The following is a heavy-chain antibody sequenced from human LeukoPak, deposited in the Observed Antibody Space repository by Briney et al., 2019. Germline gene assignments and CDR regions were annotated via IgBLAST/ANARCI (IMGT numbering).Heavy chain of an antibody. CDR3: ARAPITSPFYFDY. Sequence: SGGSLRLSCTASGFAFDEHGMSWVRQFPGKGLEWVSGINWSGGSTGYADPLRGRFTISRDNAKNSLYLQMDSLRAEDTALYYCARAPITSPFYFDYWGQGTLVTVSS. CDR2: INWSGGST. J-gene: IGHJ4*02. V-gene: IGHV3-20*04. CDR1: GFAFDEHG. D-gene: IGHD2-2*01.